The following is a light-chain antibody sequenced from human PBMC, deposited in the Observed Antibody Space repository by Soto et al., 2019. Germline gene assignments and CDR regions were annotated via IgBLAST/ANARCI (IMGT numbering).Light chain of an antibody. Sequence: DIQVTQSPSTLSASVGDRVTITCRASQNIGAWLAWYQQKPGQGPKLLIYRASNLESGVPSRFSGSGSGTQFTLAISGLQPDDFATYYCQQYNSYSHVYTFGQGTRLEIK. CDR3: QQYNSYSHVYT. CDR2: RAS. J-gene: IGKJ5*01. CDR1: QNIGAW. V-gene: IGKV1-5*03.